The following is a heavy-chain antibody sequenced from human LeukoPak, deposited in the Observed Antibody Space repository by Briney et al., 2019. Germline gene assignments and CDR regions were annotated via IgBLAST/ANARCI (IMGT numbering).Heavy chain of an antibody. Sequence: SETLSLTCTVSGGSITSYYWAWLRQPPEKGLEWIGYVYYSGYSNYNPSLKSRVSMSVDTSMNQFSLKLASVTAVDTAVYYCARHSIASDGARLFDYWGRGTMVTVSS. V-gene: IGHV4-59*08. CDR3: ARHSIASDGARLFDY. D-gene: IGHD2-21*01. CDR2: VYYSGYS. CDR1: GGSITSYY. J-gene: IGHJ4*02.